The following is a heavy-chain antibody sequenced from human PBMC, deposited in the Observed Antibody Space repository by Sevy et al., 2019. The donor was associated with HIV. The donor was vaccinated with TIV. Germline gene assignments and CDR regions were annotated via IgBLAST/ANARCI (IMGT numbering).Heavy chain of an antibody. CDR2: KSFDESKK. CDR3: AKDQVVFAATLSWVDY. Sequence: GGSLRLSCAASGFTFSSYGMHWVRQAPGKGLEWVAVKSFDESKKYYGDSVKGRFTISRDKSKNTVYLQMNSLRPEDTAVYYCAKDQVVFAATLSWVDYWGQGTRVTVSS. D-gene: IGHD2-15*01. CDR1: GFTFSSYG. J-gene: IGHJ4*02. V-gene: IGHV3-30*18.